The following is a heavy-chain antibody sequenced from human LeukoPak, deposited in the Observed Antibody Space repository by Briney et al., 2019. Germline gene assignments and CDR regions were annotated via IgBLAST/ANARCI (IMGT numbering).Heavy chain of an antibody. J-gene: IGHJ4*02. Sequence: PSETVSLTCAVCGGSFYGYYWMWIRQPPGKGLVWIREINHSGHANYSPSLKSRVTISLDTSKNQFSLKLSSVTAADTAVYYCARGQGTVTTHWGQGTLVTVSS. CDR2: INHSGHA. D-gene: IGHD4-17*01. CDR3: ARGQGTVTTH. V-gene: IGHV4-34*01. CDR1: GGSFYGYY.